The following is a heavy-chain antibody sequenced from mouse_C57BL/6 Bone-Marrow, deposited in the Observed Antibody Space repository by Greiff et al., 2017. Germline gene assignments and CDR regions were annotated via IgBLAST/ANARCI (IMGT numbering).Heavy chain of an antibody. Sequence: QVQLQQPGTELVKPGASVKLSCKASGYTFTSYWMHWVKQRPGPGLEWIGNINPSNGGTNYNAKFKSKATLTVDKSSSTAYMQHSSLTSEDSAVYYCARQLRSAWFAYWGQGTLVTVSA. J-gene: IGHJ3*01. D-gene: IGHD3-2*02. CDR3: ARQLRSAWFAY. V-gene: IGHV1-53*01. CDR1: GYTFTSYW. CDR2: INPSNGGT.